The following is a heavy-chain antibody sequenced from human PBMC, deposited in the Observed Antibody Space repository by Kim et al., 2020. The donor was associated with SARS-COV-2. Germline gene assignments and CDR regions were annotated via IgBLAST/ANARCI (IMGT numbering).Heavy chain of an antibody. D-gene: IGHD3-10*01. CDR1: GGSISSGGYY. CDR2: IYYSGST. V-gene: IGHV4-31*03. Sequence: SETLSLTCTVSGGSISSGGYYWSWIRQHPGKGLEWIGYIYYSGSTYYNPSLKSRVTISVDTSKNQFSLKLSSVTAADTAVYYCARGWSGSGSYSTLWSFDIWGQGTMVTVSS. CDR3: ARGWSGSGSYSTLWSFDI. J-gene: IGHJ3*02.